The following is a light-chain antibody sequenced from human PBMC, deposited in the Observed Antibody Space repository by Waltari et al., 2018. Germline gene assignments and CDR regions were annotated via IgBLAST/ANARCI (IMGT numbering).Light chain of an antibody. CDR3: SSYTISSTVV. V-gene: IGLV2-14*03. CDR1: SSDVGGYNY. Sequence: QSALTQPASVSGSPGQSITIPCTGTSSDVGGYNYVSWYQQHPGKAPKLMIYDVSDRPSGVSNRFSGSKSGNTASLTISGLQAEDDADYYCSSYTISSTVVFGGGTKLTVL. J-gene: IGLJ2*01. CDR2: DVS.